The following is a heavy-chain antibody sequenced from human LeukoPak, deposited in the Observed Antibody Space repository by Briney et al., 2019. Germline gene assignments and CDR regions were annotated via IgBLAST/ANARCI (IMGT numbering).Heavy chain of an antibody. CDR3: AGMGTLSASRLAY. D-gene: IGHD3-3*01. Sequence: ASVKVSCKASGFPFSNYGITWVRQAPGQGLEWMGWISPYNGNTNYAQKLQGRVTMTADTSTSTAYLEVRSLRSDDTAVYYCAGMGTLSASRLAYWGQGTLVTVSS. V-gene: IGHV1-18*01. J-gene: IGHJ4*02. CDR1: GFPFSNYG. CDR2: ISPYNGNT.